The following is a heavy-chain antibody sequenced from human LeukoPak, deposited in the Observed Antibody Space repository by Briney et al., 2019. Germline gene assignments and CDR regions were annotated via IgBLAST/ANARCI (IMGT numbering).Heavy chain of an antibody. CDR2: INHSGST. J-gene: IGHJ4*02. V-gene: IGHV4-34*01. D-gene: IGHD1-7*01. CDR1: GGSFSGYY. Sequence: KPSETLSLTCAVYGGSFSGYYWSWIRQPPGKGLEWIGEINHSGSTNYNPSLKSRVTISVDTSKNQFSLKLSSVTAADTAVYYCARGKGDSLELDFDYWGQGTLVTVSS. CDR3: ARGKGDSLELDFDY.